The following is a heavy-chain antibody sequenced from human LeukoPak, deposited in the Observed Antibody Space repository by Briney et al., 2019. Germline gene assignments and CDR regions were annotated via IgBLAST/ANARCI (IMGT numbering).Heavy chain of an antibody. J-gene: IGHJ4*02. D-gene: IGHD3-22*01. Sequence: GVSVKVSCKASGYTFTSYYMRWVRQAPGQGLEWMGIINPSGGSTSYAQKFQGRVTITRDNSISTAYMELNSLTSEDTAVYYCARAISDSTGYYAYYFDSWGQGTLVTVSS. CDR2: INPSGGST. CDR1: GYTFTSYY. CDR3: ARAISDSTGYYAYYFDS. V-gene: IGHV1-46*01.